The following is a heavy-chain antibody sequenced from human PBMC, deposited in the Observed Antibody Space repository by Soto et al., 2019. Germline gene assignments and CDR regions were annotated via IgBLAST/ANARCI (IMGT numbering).Heavy chain of an antibody. J-gene: IGHJ4*02. CDR2: IRNKANSYTT. V-gene: IGHV3-72*01. CDR1: GFTFSDHY. D-gene: IGHD3-22*01. CDR3: VRESYHSSGYHFDY. Sequence: EVQLVESGGGLVQPGGSLRLSCAASGFTFSDHYMDWVRQAPGKGLEWVGRIRNKANSYTTEYAASVKGRFTISRDDSENSLVLQMNSPKTEDTAVYYCVRESYHSSGYHFDYWGRGTLVTVSS.